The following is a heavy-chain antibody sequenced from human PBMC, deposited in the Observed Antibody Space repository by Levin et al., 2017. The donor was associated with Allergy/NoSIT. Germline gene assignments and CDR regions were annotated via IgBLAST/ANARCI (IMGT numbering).Heavy chain of an antibody. CDR3: AKAPDQLLPYGQFDY. J-gene: IGHJ4*02. Sequence: GGSLRLSCAASGFTFSSFAMSWVRQAPGKGLEWVSSISGSGGSTYTANSVKGRFSISRDNSKNTLYLQMNSLKAEDTAIYYCAKAPDQLLPYGQFDYWGQGTLVIVSS. D-gene: IGHD2-2*01. CDR1: GFTFSSFA. V-gene: IGHV3-23*01. CDR2: ISGSGGST.